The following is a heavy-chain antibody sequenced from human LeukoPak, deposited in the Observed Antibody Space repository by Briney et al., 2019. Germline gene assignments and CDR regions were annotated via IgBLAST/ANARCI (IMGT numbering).Heavy chain of an antibody. CDR2: IDGGSSAI. CDR3: ARDSGRGGSCDY. V-gene: IGHV3-48*01. D-gene: IGHD2-15*01. CDR1: GVTFSSYS. J-gene: IGHJ4*02. Sequence: GGSLRLSCAASGVTFSSYSMKWVRQAPGKGLEWVSHIDGGSSAIYYADSVKGRFTISRDNARNSLYLQMNSLRGEDTGVYYCARDSGRGGSCDYWGQGTLVTVSS.